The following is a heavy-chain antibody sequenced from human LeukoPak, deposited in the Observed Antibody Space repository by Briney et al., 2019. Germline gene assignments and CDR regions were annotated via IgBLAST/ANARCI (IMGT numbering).Heavy chain of an antibody. V-gene: IGHV4-39*07. Sequence: SETLSLTCTVSGGSFSSSDYYWGWIRQPPGTGLEWIGSIYYSGSTYYNPSLKSRVTISVDTSKNQFSLKLSSVTAADTAVYYCARGGGYNYWVFDNWFDPWGQETLVTVSS. J-gene: IGHJ5*02. CDR1: GGSFSSSDYY. CDR2: IYYSGST. D-gene: IGHD5-24*01. CDR3: ARGGGYNYWVFDNWFDP.